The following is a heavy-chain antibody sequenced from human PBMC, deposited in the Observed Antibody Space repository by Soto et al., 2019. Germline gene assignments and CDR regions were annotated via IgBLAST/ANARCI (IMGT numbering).Heavy chain of an antibody. CDR3: VSWVSAHFDY. CDR1: RYTFKSHG. V-gene: IGHV3-23*01. J-gene: IGHJ4*02. Sequence: GSLRLSCVVSRYTFKSHGLSWVRQAPGKGLEWVSTIDSTGANTHYADSVRGRFTISRDNSRNTLHLQMHDLRADDTVLYYCVSWVSAHFDYWGQGTLVTVSS. D-gene: IGHD3-16*01. CDR2: IDSTGANT.